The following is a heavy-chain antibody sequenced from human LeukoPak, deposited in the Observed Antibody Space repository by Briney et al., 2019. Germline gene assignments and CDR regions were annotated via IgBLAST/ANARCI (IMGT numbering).Heavy chain of an antibody. CDR2: IYYSGST. V-gene: IGHV4-59*01. CDR1: GGSISSYY. J-gene: IGHJ4*02. Sequence: SETLSLTCTVSGGSISSYYWSWIRQPPGKGLEWIGYIYYSGSTNYNPSLKSRVTISVDTSKNQFSLKLSSVTVADTAVYYCARGRRDGSYYFDYWGQGTLVTVSS. CDR3: ARGRRDGSYYFDY.